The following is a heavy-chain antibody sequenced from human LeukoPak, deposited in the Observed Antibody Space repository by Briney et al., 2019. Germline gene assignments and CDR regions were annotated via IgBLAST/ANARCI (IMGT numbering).Heavy chain of an antibody. CDR3: ARDSDVLRYFDWLLPHNYYYYGMDV. J-gene: IGHJ6*02. CDR1: GYTFTSYG. V-gene: IGHV1-18*01. D-gene: IGHD3-9*01. CDR2: ISAYNGNT. Sequence: ASVKVSCKASGYTFTSYGISWVRQAPGQGLEWMGWISAYNGNTNYAQKLQGRVTMTTDTSTSTAYMELRGLRSDDTAVYYCARDSDVLRYFDWLLPHNYYYYGMDVWGQGTTVTVSS.